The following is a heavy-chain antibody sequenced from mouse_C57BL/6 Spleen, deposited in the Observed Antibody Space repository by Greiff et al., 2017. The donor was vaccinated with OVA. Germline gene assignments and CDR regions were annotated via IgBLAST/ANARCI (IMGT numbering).Heavy chain of an antibody. Sequence: EVMLVESVAELVRPGASVKLSCTASGFNIKNTYMHWVKQRPEQGLEWIGRIDPANGNTKYAPKFQGKATITADTSSNTAYLQLSSLTSEDTAIYYCARDYYGSSYVFDYWGQGTTLTVSS. CDR3: ARDYYGSSYVFDY. D-gene: IGHD1-1*01. J-gene: IGHJ2*01. V-gene: IGHV14-3*01. CDR2: IDPANGNT. CDR1: GFNIKNTY.